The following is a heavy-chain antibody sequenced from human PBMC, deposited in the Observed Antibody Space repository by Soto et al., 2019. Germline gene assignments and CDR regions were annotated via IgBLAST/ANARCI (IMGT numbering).Heavy chain of an antibody. D-gene: IGHD3-9*01. J-gene: IGHJ3*02. Sequence: PSETLSLTCAVSGGSISSGGYSWSWIRQPPGKGLEWIGYIYHSGSTYYNPSLKSRVTISVDTSKNQFSLKLSSVTAADTAVYYCARALILTGYYIHDVLDIWGQGTMVTVSS. CDR1: GGSISSGGYS. CDR2: IYHSGST. V-gene: IGHV4-30-2*01. CDR3: ARALILTGYYIHDVLDI.